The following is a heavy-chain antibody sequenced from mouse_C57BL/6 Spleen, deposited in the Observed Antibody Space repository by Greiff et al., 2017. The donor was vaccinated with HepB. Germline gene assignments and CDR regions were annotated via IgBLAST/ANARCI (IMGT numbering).Heavy chain of an antibody. CDR1: GYTFTDYY. CDR3: ASHRHYFDY. J-gene: IGHJ2*01. CDR2: INPNNGGT. V-gene: IGHV1-26*01. Sequence: VQLQQSGPELVKPGASVKISCKASGYTFTDYYMNWVKQSHGKSLEWIGDINPNNGGTSYNQKFKGKTTLTVDKSSSTAYMELRSLTSEDSAVYYCASHRHYFDYWGQGTTLTVSS.